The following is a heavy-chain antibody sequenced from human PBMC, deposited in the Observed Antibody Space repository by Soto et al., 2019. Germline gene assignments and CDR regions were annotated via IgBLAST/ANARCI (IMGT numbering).Heavy chain of an antibody. J-gene: IGHJ6*02. V-gene: IGHV5-51*01. Sequence: PGESLKISCKGSGYSFTSYWIGWVRQMPGKGLEWMGIIYPGDSDTRYSPSFQGQVTISADKSISTAYLQWSSLKASDTAMYYCARLTDDSSGYSRNYYYYYGMDVWGQGTTVTVSS. CDR3: ARLTDDSSGYSRNYYYYYGMDV. D-gene: IGHD3-22*01. CDR2: IYPGDSDT. CDR1: GYSFTSYW.